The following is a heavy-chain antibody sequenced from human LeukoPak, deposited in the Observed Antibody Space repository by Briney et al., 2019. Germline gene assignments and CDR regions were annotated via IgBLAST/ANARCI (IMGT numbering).Heavy chain of an antibody. D-gene: IGHD3-10*01. CDR2: IYYSGST. CDR1: GGSISSYY. Sequence: SETLSLTCTVSGGSISSYYWSWIRQPPGKGLEWIGYIYYSGSTNYNPSLKSRVTISVDTSKNQFSLKLSSVTAADTAVYYCARDVYGSGSYLWFDPWGQGTLVTVSS. J-gene: IGHJ5*02. V-gene: IGHV4-59*01. CDR3: ARDVYGSGSYLWFDP.